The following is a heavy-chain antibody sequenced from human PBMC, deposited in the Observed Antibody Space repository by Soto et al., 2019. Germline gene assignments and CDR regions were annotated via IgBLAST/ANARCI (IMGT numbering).Heavy chain of an antibody. J-gene: IGHJ6*02. Sequence: PGGSLRLSCAASGFTFSSYTMNWVRQAPGKGLEWVSSISSSSSYIYYADSMKGRFTISRDNAKKSLYLQMNSLRAEDTAVYYCARQGIQLWYGMDVWGQGTTVTVSS. CDR2: ISSSSSYI. D-gene: IGHD5-18*01. CDR1: GFTFSSYT. V-gene: IGHV3-21*01. CDR3: ARQGIQLWYGMDV.